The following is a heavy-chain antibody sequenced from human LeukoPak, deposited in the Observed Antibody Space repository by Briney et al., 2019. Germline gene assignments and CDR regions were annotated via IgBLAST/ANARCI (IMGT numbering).Heavy chain of an antibody. CDR2: IFPGDSDT. Sequence: GESLKISCKGSGYSFTSYWIGWVRHMPGKGLEWMGIIFPGDSDTTYSTSFQGQVTISDDTSISTAYLQWSSLKASDSAMFYGARRSAGYGIDYWGQGTLVTVSS. CDR3: ARRSAGYGIDY. D-gene: IGHD2-15*01. V-gene: IGHV5-51*01. J-gene: IGHJ4*02. CDR1: GYSFTSYW.